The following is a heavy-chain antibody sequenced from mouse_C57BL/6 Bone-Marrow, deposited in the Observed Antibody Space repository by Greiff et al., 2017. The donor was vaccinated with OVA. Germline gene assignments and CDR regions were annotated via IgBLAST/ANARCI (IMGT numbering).Heavy chain of an antibody. CDR1: GYTFTSYW. CDR3: ARGANWDFDY. V-gene: IGHV1-50*01. CDR2: IDPSDSYT. J-gene: IGHJ2*01. Sequence: QVQLQQPGAELVKPGASVKLSCKASGYTFTSYWMQWVKQRPGQGLEWIGEIDPSDSYTNYNGKFKGKATLTADKSSSTAYMQLSSLTSEDSAVYFCARGANWDFDYWGQGTTLTVSS. D-gene: IGHD4-1*01.